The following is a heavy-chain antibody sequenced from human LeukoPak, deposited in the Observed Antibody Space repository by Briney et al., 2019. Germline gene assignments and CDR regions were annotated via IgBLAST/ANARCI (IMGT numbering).Heavy chain of an antibody. CDR1: GGSFSGYY. CDR3: ARAAGEDTAMVHPYSSSWYGYFDY. J-gene: IGHJ4*02. Sequence: SETLSLTCAVYGGSFSGYYWSCIRQPPGEGLEWIGEINHSGSTNYNPSLKSRVTISVDTSKNQFSLKLSSVTAADTAVYYCARAAGEDTAMVHPYSSSWYGYFDYWGQGTLVTVSS. D-gene: IGHD6-13*01. CDR2: INHSGST. V-gene: IGHV4-34*01.